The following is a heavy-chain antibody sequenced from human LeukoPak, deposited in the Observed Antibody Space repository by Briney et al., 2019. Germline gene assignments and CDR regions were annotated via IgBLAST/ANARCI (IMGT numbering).Heavy chain of an antibody. Sequence: GGSLRLSCAASGFTFSSYAMSWVRQAPGKGLEWVSAISGSGGSTYYADSVKGRFTISRDNSKNTLYLQMNSLRAEDTAVYYCARWVVVAATLPYYYYYGMDVWGKGTTVIVSS. J-gene: IGHJ6*04. D-gene: IGHD2-15*01. CDR1: GFTFSSYA. CDR3: ARWVVVAATLPYYYYYGMDV. CDR2: ISGSGGST. V-gene: IGHV3-23*01.